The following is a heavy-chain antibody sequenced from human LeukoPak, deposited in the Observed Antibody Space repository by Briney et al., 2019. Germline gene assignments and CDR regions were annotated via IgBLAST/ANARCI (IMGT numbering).Heavy chain of an antibody. CDR1: GGTFSSYA. D-gene: IGHD2-2*01. CDR2: IIPIFGTP. CDR3: AIQGYCSSTSCSYFDY. J-gene: IGHJ4*02. V-gene: IGHV1-69*05. Sequence: SVKVSCKASGGTFSSYAISWVRQAPGQGLEWMGGIIPIFGTPNYAQKFQGRVTITTDESTSTAYMELSSLRSEDTAVYYCAIQGYCSSTSCSYFDYWGQGTLVTVSS.